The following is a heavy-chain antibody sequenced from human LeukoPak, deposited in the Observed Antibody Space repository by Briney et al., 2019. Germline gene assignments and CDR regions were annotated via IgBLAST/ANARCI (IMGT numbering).Heavy chain of an antibody. J-gene: IGHJ4*02. CDR3: ARTVSSRPNYFDY. D-gene: IGHD6-6*01. CDR1: GGSISSHY. CDR2: IYYSGYT. Sequence: KASETLSLTCTVSGGSISSHYWSWIPQPPGKGLEWIAYIYYSGYTKYSPSLKSRVSMSVDTSKNQFSLKLSSVTAADTALYFCARTVSSRPNYFDYWGQGTLITVSS. V-gene: IGHV4-59*11.